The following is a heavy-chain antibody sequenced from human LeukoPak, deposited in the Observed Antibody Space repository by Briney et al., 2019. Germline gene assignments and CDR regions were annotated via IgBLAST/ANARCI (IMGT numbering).Heavy chain of an antibody. D-gene: IGHD3-10*01. V-gene: IGHV4-61*02. CDR1: GDSISSGGYY. J-gene: IGHJ5*02. CDR3: ARDRGVTVARGVPSWFDP. Sequence: SETLSLTCTVSGDSISSGGYYWTWIRQPAGEGLEWIGRIYATGDTMYNPSLKSRITISLDTSKTQLSLKMTSVSAADTAVYYCARDRGVTVARGVPSWFDPWGQGTLVTVSS. CDR2: IYATGDT.